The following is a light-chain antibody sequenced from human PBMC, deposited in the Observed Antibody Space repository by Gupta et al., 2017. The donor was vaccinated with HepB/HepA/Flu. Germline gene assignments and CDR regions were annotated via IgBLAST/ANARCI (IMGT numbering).Light chain of an antibody. J-gene: IGKJ4*01. Sequence: DIVMTQSPDSLAVSLGERANINCKSSQSVLYSSNNKNYLAWYQQKPGQPPKLLICWASTRESGVPDRFSGSGSGTDFTLTISSLQAEDVAVYYCQQYYSTPLTFGGGTKVEIK. CDR3: QQYYSTPLT. CDR1: QSVLYSSNNKNY. CDR2: WAS. V-gene: IGKV4-1*01.